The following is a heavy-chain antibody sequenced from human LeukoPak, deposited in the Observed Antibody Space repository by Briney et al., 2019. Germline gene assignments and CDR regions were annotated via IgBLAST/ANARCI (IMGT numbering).Heavy chain of an antibody. J-gene: IGHJ4*02. CDR3: ARVTGYTIEDYFDY. Sequence: SETLSLTCTVSGGSISSSSYYWGWIRQPPGKGLEWIGSIYYSGSTYYNPSLKSRVTISVDTSKNQFSLKLSSVTAADTAVYYCARVTGYTIEDYFDYWAREPWSPSPQ. CDR1: GGSISSSSYY. V-gene: IGHV4-39*07. CDR2: IYYSGST. D-gene: IGHD3-9*01.